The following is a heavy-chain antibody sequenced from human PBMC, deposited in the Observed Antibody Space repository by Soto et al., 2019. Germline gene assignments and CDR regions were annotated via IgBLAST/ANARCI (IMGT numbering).Heavy chain of an antibody. CDR1: GFTFSSYA. CDR2: ISHDGSDK. J-gene: IGHJ5*02. Sequence: PGGSLRLSCAASGFTFSSYAMHWVRQAPGKGLEWVAVISHDGSDKFYADSVKARFTISRDNAKNSLYLQMNSLRAEDTAVYYCARSTPLWLINWFDPWGQGTLVTVSS. V-gene: IGHV3-30*04. CDR3: ARSTPLWLINWFDP. D-gene: IGHD5-18*01.